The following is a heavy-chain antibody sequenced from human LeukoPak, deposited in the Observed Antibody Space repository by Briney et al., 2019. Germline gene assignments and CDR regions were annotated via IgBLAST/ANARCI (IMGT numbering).Heavy chain of an antibody. CDR3: ARDNNGDY. Sequence: GMSLRLSCAASGFTFSNYAMQWVRQAPGQGLEWVAVISYDDRNKYYADSVKGRFIISRDNSKNTLYLQMNSLRAEDTAVYYCARDNNGDYWGQGTLVTVSS. CDR2: ISYDDRNK. J-gene: IGHJ4*02. V-gene: IGHV3-30*04. CDR1: GFTFSNYA. D-gene: IGHD1/OR15-1a*01.